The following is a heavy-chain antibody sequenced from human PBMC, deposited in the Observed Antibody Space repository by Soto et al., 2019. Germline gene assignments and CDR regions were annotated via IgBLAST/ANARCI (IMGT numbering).Heavy chain of an antibody. CDR1: GYSVTSSDYY. Sequence: PSETLSLTCSVSGYSVTSSDYYWAWIRQPPGKGLEWIGSMFYSGLTYYNPSLKSRVTLSVDTSKNQFSVRLNSVTAADTAVYYCAPLSVSLSGPYGIHVWGQGTRVTVS. D-gene: IGHD2-15*01. CDR2: MFYSGLT. J-gene: IGHJ6*02. CDR3: APLSVSLSGPYGIHV. V-gene: IGHV4-39*01.